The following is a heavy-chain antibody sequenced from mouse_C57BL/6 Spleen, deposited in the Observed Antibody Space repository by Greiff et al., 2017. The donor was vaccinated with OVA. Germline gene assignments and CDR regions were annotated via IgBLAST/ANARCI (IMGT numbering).Heavy chain of an antibody. CDR1: GFTFTDYY. Sequence: EVKVLQSGGGLVQPGGSLNLSCAASGFTFTDYYMNWVRQPPGKALEWLGFIRNKANGYTTNHSASVKGQFTISRDNAQSILYLQMNALRAEDSATYFCARPYNNYWYFDVWGTGTTVTVSS. J-gene: IGHJ1*03. CDR3: ARPYNNYWYFDV. D-gene: IGHD1-3*01. V-gene: IGHV7-3*01. CDR2: IRNKANGYTT.